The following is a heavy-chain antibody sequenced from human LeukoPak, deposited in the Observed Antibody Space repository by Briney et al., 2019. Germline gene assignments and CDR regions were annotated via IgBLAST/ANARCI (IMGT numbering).Heavy chain of an antibody. J-gene: IGHJ5*02. D-gene: IGHD3-10*01. V-gene: IGHV4-34*01. CDR3: ARRGWFDP. CDR2: INHSGST. Sequence: SETLSLTCAVYGGSFSGYYWSWIRQPPGKGLEWIGEINHSGSTNYNPSLKSRVTISVDTSKNQFSLKLSSVTAADTAVYYCARRGWFDPWGQGALDTVSS. CDR1: GGSFSGYY.